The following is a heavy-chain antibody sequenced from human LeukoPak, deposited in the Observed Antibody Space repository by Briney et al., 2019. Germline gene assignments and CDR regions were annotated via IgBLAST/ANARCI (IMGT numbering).Heavy chain of an antibody. Sequence: PGGSLRLSCAASGFTFSSYGMHWVRQAPGKGLEWVAVIWYDGSNKYHADSVKGRFTISRDNSKNTLYLQMNSLRAEDTAVYYCARDQRLRAAEYYFDYWGQGTLVTVSS. V-gene: IGHV3-33*01. CDR3: ARDQRLRAAEYYFDY. CDR2: IWYDGSNK. J-gene: IGHJ4*02. CDR1: GFTFSSYG. D-gene: IGHD2-15*01.